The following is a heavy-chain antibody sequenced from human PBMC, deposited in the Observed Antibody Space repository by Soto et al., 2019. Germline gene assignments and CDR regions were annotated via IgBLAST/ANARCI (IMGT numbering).Heavy chain of an antibody. V-gene: IGHV3-74*01. CDR3: TRGPRPISTGTGDY. D-gene: IGHD3-10*01. J-gene: IGHJ4*02. CDR1: GFIFKMYW. Sequence: GGSLRLSCAASGFIFKMYWMHWVRQSPGKGLVWISRIYNDGTYSDYADSVRGRSTISRDNVNDTLYLQMNNLRAEDSGLYYCTRGPRPISTGTGDYWGQGTQVTVSS. CDR2: IYNDGTYS.